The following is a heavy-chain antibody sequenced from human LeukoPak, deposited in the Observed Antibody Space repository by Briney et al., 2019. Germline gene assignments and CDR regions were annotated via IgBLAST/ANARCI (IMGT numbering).Heavy chain of an antibody. CDR2: ISDSGNT. CDR1: GFTLSSYA. CDR3: AKSLVRRHNYWFDP. Sequence: GGSLRLSCAASGFTLSSYAMSWVRQAPGKGLEWVSAISDSGNTYHADSVKGRFTISRDNSKNTLYLQMNSLRAEDTAVYYCAKSLVRRHNYWFDPWGQGTLVTVSS. V-gene: IGHV3-23*01. D-gene: IGHD3-10*01. J-gene: IGHJ5*02.